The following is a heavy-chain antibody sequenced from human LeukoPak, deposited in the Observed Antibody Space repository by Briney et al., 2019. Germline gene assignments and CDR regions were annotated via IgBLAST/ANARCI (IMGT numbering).Heavy chain of an antibody. CDR3: ARRWYSWHDHAFDI. V-gene: IGHV4-4*09. CDR1: GGPISSYY. J-gene: IGHJ3*02. Sequence: PSETLSLTCNVSGGPISSYYWGWIRQPPGKGLEWIGYIYTSGSTNYNPSLKSRVAISVDTSKNQFSLTLSSVTAADTAVYYCARRWYSWHDHAFDIWGQGTMVTVSS. CDR2: IYTSGST. D-gene: IGHD1-1*01.